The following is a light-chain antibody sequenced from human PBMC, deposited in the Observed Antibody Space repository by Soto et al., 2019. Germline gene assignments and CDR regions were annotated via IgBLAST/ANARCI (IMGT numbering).Light chain of an antibody. J-gene: IGLJ2*01. Sequence: QSALTQPASVSGSPGQSITISCTGTSSDVGSYNLVSWYQQHPGKAPKLMIYEGSKRPSGVSNRFSVSKSGNTASLTISGLQAEDEADSYCCSYAGSSTLVFGGGTKLTVL. CDR1: SSDVGSYNL. CDR2: EGS. CDR3: CSYAGSSTLV. V-gene: IGLV2-23*01.